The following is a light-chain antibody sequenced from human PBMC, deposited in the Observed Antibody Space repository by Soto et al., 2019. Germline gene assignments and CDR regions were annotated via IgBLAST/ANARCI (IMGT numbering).Light chain of an antibody. CDR1: QSVGAN. J-gene: IGKJ1*01. CDR2: GAS. Sequence: EIVMTQFPATVSVSPGERATLSCRASQSVGANLAWYQQKPGQAPRLLIYGASTRAAGISPRFSGGGSGTEFTLTISSLQSEDFGVYYCQQYTYWPRTFGQGTKVGIK. CDR3: QQYTYWPRT. V-gene: IGKV3-15*01.